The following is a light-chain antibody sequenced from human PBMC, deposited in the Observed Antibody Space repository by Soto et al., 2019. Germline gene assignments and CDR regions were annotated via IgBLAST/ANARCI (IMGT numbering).Light chain of an antibody. V-gene: IGKV1-8*01. Sequence: AIRMTQSPSSFSASTGDRVTITCRASQGISSYLAWYQQKPGKAPKLLIYAASTLQSGVPSRFSGSGSGTDFTLTISCLQSEDFATYYCQQYNSYMWTFGQGTKV. CDR2: AAS. CDR1: QGISSY. J-gene: IGKJ1*01. CDR3: QQYNSYMWT.